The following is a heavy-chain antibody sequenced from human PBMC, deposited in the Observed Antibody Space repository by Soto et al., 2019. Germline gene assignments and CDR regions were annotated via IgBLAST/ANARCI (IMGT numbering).Heavy chain of an antibody. CDR3: AKARAPHLYYGSGSYIRDFDY. V-gene: IGHV6-1*01. D-gene: IGHD3-10*01. CDR1: GDSVSSNSAA. J-gene: IGHJ4*02. Sequence: PSQTLSLTCAISGDSVSSNSAAWNWIRQSPSRGLEWLGRTYYRSKWYNDYAVSVKSRITINPDTSKNQFSLQLNSVTPEDTAVYYCAKARAPHLYYGSGSYIRDFDYWGQGTLVTVSS. CDR2: TYYRSKWYN.